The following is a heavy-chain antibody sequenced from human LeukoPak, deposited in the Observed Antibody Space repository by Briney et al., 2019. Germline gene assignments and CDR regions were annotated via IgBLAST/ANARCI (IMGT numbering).Heavy chain of an antibody. V-gene: IGHV3-21*01. J-gene: IGHJ4*02. CDR2: ISSSSSYI. CDR1: GFTFSSYS. CDR3: ARDQYDTWSRRGNFDS. D-gene: IGHD3-3*01. Sequence: GGSLRLSCAASGFTFSSYSMNWVRQAPGKGLEWVSSISSSSSYIYYADSVKGRFTISRDNAKNSLYLQMNSLRAEDTAVFYCARDQYDTWSRRGNFDSWGQGTLVIVSS.